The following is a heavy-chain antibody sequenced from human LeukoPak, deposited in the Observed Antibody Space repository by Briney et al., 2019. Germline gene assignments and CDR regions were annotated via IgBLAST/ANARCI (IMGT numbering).Heavy chain of an antibody. CDR3: ARDRPVVAVPGDAFDI. D-gene: IGHD2-15*01. Sequence: ASVKVSCKASGYTFTSYGISWVRQAPGQGLEWMGWISAYNGNTNYAQKLQGRVTMTTDTSTSTAYMELRSLRSDDTAVYYCARDRPVVAVPGDAFDIWGQGTMVTVSS. CDR2: ISAYNGNT. V-gene: IGHV1-18*01. J-gene: IGHJ3*02. CDR1: GYTFTSYG.